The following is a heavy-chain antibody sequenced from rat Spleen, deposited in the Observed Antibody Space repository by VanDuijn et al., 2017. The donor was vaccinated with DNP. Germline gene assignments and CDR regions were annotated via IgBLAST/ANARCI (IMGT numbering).Heavy chain of an antibody. D-gene: IGHD1-1*01. CDR3: ASLLLPNWFTY. V-gene: IGHV5-25*01. CDR1: GFTFSNYD. CDR2: ISPSGGGT. Sequence: EVQLVESGGGLVQPGRSLKFSCVASGFTFSNYDMAWVRQAPAKGLEWVASISPSGGGTYYRDSIKGRFTVSRDNAESSLYLQMDSLRSEDTATYYCASLLLPNWFTYWGQGTLVTVSS. J-gene: IGHJ3*01.